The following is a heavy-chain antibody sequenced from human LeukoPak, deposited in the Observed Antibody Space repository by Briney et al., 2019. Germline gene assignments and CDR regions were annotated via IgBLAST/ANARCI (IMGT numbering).Heavy chain of an antibody. Sequence: PGGSLRLSCAASGFIFSDYYINWIRQAPGKGLEWVSYISNSGSTIYFADSVKGRFTISRDNAKNSLYLQMNSLRAEDTAVYYCARSIRPRAAAGTLDYWGQGTLVTVSS. J-gene: IGHJ4*02. D-gene: IGHD6-13*01. CDR3: ARSIRPRAAAGTLDY. CDR2: ISNSGSTI. V-gene: IGHV3-11*01. CDR1: GFIFSDYY.